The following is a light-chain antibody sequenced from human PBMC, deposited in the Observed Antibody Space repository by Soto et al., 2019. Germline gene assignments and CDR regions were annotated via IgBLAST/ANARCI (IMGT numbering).Light chain of an antibody. CDR1: NSDVGGYNY. CDR3: NSFAGIAKWV. V-gene: IGLV2-8*01. CDR2: EVT. Sequence: QSALTQPPSASGSPGQSVTISCTGTNSDVGGYNYVSWYQQYPGKAPKLLIYEVTKRPSGVPDRFSGSKSGNTAYLTVSGLQAEDEADYYCNSFAGIAKWVFGGGTEVTVL. J-gene: IGLJ3*02.